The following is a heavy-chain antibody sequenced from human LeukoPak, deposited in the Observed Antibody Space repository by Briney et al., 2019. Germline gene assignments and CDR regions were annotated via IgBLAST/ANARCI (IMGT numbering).Heavy chain of an antibody. Sequence: SEALSLTCTVSGGSISRSSYDSGWIRQPPGKGLEWIGSIYYSVSTYYNPYLKSRVTISVDTSKNQFSLKLSSVTAADTAVYYCARDNIKIVGAIDAFDIWGQGTMVTVSS. V-gene: IGHV4-39*07. D-gene: IGHD1-26*01. CDR1: GGSISRSSYD. J-gene: IGHJ3*02. CDR2: IYYSVST. CDR3: ARDNIKIVGAIDAFDI.